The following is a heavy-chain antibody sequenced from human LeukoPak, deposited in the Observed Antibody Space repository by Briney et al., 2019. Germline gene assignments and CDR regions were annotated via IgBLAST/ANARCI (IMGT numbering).Heavy chain of an antibody. CDR2: IIPILGIA. V-gene: IGHV1-69*04. CDR1: GGTFSSYA. J-gene: IGHJ5*02. D-gene: IGHD1-14*01. CDR3: AGGFGRNPNVDNWFDP. Sequence: GASVKVSCKASGGTFSSYAISWVRQAPGQGLEWMGRIIPILGIANYAQKFQGRVTITADKSTSTAYMELSSLRSEDTAVYYCAGGFGRNPNVDNWFDPWGQGTLVTVSS.